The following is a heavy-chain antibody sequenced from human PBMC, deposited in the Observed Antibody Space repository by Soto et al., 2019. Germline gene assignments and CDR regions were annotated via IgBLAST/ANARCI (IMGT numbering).Heavy chain of an antibody. CDR1: GNAFSSYW. CDR3: ARGYCTATICDPWFDP. CDR2: IYPGDSDT. J-gene: IGHJ5*02. D-gene: IGHD2-8*02. V-gene: IGHV5-51*01. Sequence: LXDSLKVSWQCSGNAFSSYWIAWVLQMPGKGLEWMGIIYPGDSDTRYSPSFQGQVTISVDKSITTAYLQWSSLKASDTAMYYCARGYCTATICDPWFDPWGQGTLVTVSS.